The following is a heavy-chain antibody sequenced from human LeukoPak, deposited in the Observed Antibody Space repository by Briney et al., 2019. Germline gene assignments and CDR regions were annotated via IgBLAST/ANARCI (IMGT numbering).Heavy chain of an antibody. CDR1: GYTFTSYY. D-gene: IGHD2-2*01. Sequence: GASVKASCKASGYTFTSYYMHWVRQAPGQGLEWMGIINPSGGSTSYAQKFQGRVTMTRDTSTSTVYMELSSLRSEDTAVYYCARVGGYCSSTSCSIDYWGQGTLVTVSS. J-gene: IGHJ4*02. CDR3: ARVGGYCSSTSCSIDY. V-gene: IGHV1-46*01. CDR2: INPSGGST.